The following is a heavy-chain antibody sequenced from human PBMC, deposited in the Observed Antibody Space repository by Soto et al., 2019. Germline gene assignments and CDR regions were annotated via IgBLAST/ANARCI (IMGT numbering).Heavy chain of an antibody. CDR3: ENLHRHDYSFVGTADY. J-gene: IGHJ4*02. Sequence: EVQLLESGGGLVQPGGSLRLSCAASGFTFSSYAMSWVRQAPGKGLEWVSAISGSGGSTYYADSVKGRFTISRDNSKNTLYLQMKSLRAEDTAVYYCENLHRHDYSFVGTADYWGQGTLVTVSS. D-gene: IGHD2-21*01. V-gene: IGHV3-23*01. CDR2: ISGSGGST. CDR1: GFTFSSYA.